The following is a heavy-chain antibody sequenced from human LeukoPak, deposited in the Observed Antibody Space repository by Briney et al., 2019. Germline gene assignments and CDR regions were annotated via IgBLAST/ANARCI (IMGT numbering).Heavy chain of an antibody. J-gene: IGHJ6*03. V-gene: IGHV4-59*01. CDR2: IYYSGST. CDR1: GGSISSYY. D-gene: IGHD6-13*01. CDR3: ARGRAAAGVYYYYYMDV. Sequence: SETLSLTCTVSGGSISSYYWSWIRQPPGKGLEWIGYIYYSGSTNYNPSLKSRVTISVDTSKNQFSLKLSSVTAADTAVYYCARGRAAAGVYYYYYMDVWGKGTTVTISS.